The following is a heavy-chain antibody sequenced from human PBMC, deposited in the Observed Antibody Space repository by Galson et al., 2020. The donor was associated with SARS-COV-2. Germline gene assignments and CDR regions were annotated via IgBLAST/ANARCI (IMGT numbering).Heavy chain of an antibody. Sequence: SETLSLTCTVSGGSISSSSSYWGWIRQHPGKELEWTGSISYSGRTYYNPSLKSRVTISVDTSKNQFSLKLSSVTAADTAVYYCASITAAAGLYYYYGMDVWGQGTTVTVSS. CDR1: GGSISSSSSY. J-gene: IGHJ6*02. CDR3: ASITAAAGLYYYYGMDV. D-gene: IGHD6-13*01. V-gene: IGHV4-39*01. CDR2: ISYSGRT.